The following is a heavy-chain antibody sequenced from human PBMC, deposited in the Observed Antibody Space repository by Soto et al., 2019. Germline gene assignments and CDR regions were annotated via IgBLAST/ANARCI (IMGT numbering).Heavy chain of an antibody. D-gene: IGHD1-26*01. CDR3: GRTDDKGAWAAWY. V-gene: IGHV4-61*01. Sequence: QVHLQESGPGLAKPSETLTLTCTISGASISSGRYAWSWIRQAPGKGLEWIDYIENNGHKGNNFPFNSRATISVDRSRNQISLRLTSVTAADTAVYYCGRTDDKGAWAAWYWGQGILVTVSS. J-gene: IGHJ4*02. CDR2: IENNGHK. CDR1: GASISSGRYA.